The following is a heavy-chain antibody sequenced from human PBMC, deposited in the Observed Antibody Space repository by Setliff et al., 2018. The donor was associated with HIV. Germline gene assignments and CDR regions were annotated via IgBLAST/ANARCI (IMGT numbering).Heavy chain of an antibody. Sequence: PSETLSLTCTVSGGSISSGTDYWSWIRQPAGKGLEWIGHILSSGSTYYNPSLKSRVTISVDTSKKQFSLRLSSVTAADTAVYYCARDGRHDRNRWYVTHQYFKYWGQGTLVTVSS. V-gene: IGHV4-61*09. CDR2: ILSSGST. D-gene: IGHD2-15*01. CDR1: GGSISSGTDY. J-gene: IGHJ1*01. CDR3: ARDGRHDRNRWYVTHQYFKY.